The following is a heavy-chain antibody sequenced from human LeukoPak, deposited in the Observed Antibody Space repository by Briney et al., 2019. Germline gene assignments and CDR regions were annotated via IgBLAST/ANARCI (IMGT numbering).Heavy chain of an antibody. CDR3: AREGQVVPRGYYYYYMDV. D-gene: IGHD6-6*01. V-gene: IGHV3-23*01. Sequence: GGSLRLSCAASGFTFSSYAMSWVRQAPGKGLEWVSTFSGGVTTTWHADSVKGRFTISRDNSKNTVYLQMNSLRAEDTAVYYCAREGQVVPRGYYYYYMDVWGKGTTVTVSS. J-gene: IGHJ6*03. CDR1: GFTFSSYA. CDR2: FSGGVTTT.